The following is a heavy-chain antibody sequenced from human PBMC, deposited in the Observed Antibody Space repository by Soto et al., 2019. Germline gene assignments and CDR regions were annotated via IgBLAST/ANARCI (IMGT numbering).Heavy chain of an antibody. CDR3: ARDVELAVAGPI. D-gene: IGHD6-19*01. Sequence: ASVKVSCKASGYAFTIYGISWVRQAPGRGLEWMGWISAYNGNTNYAQKLQGRVTMTTDTSTSTAYMELRSLRSDDTAVYYCARDVELAVAGPIWGQGTMVTVSS. CDR2: ISAYNGNT. CDR1: GYAFTIYG. J-gene: IGHJ3*02. V-gene: IGHV1-18*01.